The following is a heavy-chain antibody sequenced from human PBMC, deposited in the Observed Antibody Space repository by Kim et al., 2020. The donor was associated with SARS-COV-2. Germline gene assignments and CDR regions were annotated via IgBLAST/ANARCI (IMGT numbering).Heavy chain of an antibody. CDR3: ARGGIAVAGTGY. Sequence: YADSVKGRFTISRDNAKNSLYLQMNSLRAEDTAVYYCARGGIAVAGTGYWGQGTLVTVSS. V-gene: IGHV3-21*01. J-gene: IGHJ4*02. D-gene: IGHD6-19*01.